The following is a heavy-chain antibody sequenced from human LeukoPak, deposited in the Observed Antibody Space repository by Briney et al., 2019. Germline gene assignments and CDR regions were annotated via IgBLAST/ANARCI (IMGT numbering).Heavy chain of an antibody. CDR3: ARVIRYGSGNYYYFDY. J-gene: IGHJ4*02. D-gene: IGHD3-10*01. CDR2: ISGSGGST. CDR1: GFTFSSYA. Sequence: GGSLRLSCAASGFTFSSYAMSWVRQAPGKGLEWVSAISGSGGSTYYADSVRGRFTISRDNFKNTLYLQMNSLRADDTAIYYCARVIRYGSGNYYYFDYWGQGTLVTVSS. V-gene: IGHV3-23*01.